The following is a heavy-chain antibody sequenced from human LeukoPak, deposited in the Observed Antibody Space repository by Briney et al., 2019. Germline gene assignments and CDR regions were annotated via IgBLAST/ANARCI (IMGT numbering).Heavy chain of an antibody. CDR3: AKRDYSDSDSYPPLFDH. CDR2: ISGSAGRT. V-gene: IGHV3-23*01. D-gene: IGHD3-22*01. Sequence: PGGSLRLSCAASGFTFNTFAMSWIRQAPGKGLEWVSGISGSAGRTYYTDSVRGRFTISRDNSKDTLYLQLNSLRAEDSAVYYCAKRDYSDSDSYPPLFDHWGQGTLVTVSS. CDR1: GFTFNTFA. J-gene: IGHJ4*02.